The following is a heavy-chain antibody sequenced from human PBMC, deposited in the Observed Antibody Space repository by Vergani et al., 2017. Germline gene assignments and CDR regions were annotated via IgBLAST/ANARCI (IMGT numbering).Heavy chain of an antibody. CDR3: ARDPGGGAIVATNYYYYGMDV. J-gene: IGHJ6*02. Sequence: QVQLVQSVAEVKKPGASVKVSCKASGYTFIIYGISWVRQAPGQGLEWMGWISNHNGKTDYSQKFQGRVTMTTDISASTAYMELRSLRSDDTAMYYCARDPGGGAIVATNYYYYGMDVWGQGTTVTVSS. D-gene: IGHD5-12*01. CDR2: ISNHNGKT. CDR1: GYTFIIYG. V-gene: IGHV1-18*01.